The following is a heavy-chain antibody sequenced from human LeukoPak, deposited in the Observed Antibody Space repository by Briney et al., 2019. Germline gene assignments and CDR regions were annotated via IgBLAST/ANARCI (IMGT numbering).Heavy chain of an antibody. J-gene: IGHJ4*02. CDR1: GGTFGSYA. Sequence: SVKVSCKASGGTFGSYAISWVRQAPGQGLEWMGGIIPIFGTANYAQKFQGRVTITTDESTSTAYMELSSLRSEDTAVYYCARVTNELTSYYFDYWGQGTLVTVSS. CDR2: IIPIFGTA. V-gene: IGHV1-69*05. D-gene: IGHD3-10*01. CDR3: ARVTNELTSYYFDY.